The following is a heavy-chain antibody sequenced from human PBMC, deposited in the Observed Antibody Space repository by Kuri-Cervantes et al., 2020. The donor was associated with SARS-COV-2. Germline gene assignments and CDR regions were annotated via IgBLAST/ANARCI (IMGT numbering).Heavy chain of an antibody. J-gene: IGHJ6*03. D-gene: IGHD6-6*01. Sequence: SETLSLTCTVSGGSISSYYWSWIRQPPGKGLEWIGEINHSGSTNYNPSLKGRVTISVDTSKNQFSLKLSSVTAADTAVYYCARGRTVLIAARLRYYYYMDVWGKGTTVTVSS. CDR1: GGSISSYY. CDR3: ARGRTVLIAARLRYYYYMDV. V-gene: IGHV4-34*01. CDR2: INHSGST.